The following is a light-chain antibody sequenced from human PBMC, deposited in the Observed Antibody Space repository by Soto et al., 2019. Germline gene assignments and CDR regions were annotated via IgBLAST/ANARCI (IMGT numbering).Light chain of an antibody. Sequence: DIQMTQSPSSVSASIGDRVTITCRASQDIGRRLAWFQQKPGKAPKYLIQAASSLQGGVPSTFSGSGSGTDFTLTINTLHPEDFATYYCLQVYSLTRTFGQGTKV. CDR2: AAS. V-gene: IGKV1-12*01. J-gene: IGKJ1*01. CDR1: QDIGRR. CDR3: LQVYSLTRT.